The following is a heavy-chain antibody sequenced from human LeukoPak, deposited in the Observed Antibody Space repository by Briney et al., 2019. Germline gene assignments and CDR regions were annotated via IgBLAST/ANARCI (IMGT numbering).Heavy chain of an antibody. CDR1: GGSISSYY. V-gene: IGHV4-34*01. J-gene: IGHJ4*02. CDR3: ARGVLNPRRFYYFDY. CDR2: INHSGST. Sequence: PSETLSLTCTVSGGSISSYYWSWIRQPPGKGLEWIGEINHSGSTNYNPSLKSRVTISVDTSKNQFSLKLSSVTAADTAVYYCARGVLNPRRFYYFDYWGQGTLVTVSS. D-gene: IGHD1-1*01.